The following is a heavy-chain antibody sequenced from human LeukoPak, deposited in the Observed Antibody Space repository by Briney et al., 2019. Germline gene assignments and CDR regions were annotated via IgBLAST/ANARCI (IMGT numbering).Heavy chain of an antibody. CDR1: GFTFSSYG. V-gene: IGHV3-33*01. D-gene: IGHD3-3*01. CDR2: IWYDGSNK. J-gene: IGHJ5*02. Sequence: GGSLRLSCAASGFTFSSYGMHWVRQAPGKGLEWVAVIWYDGSNKYYADPVKGRFTISRDNSKNTLYLQMNSLRAEDTAVYYCARELYDFWSGYYSPAPLDPWGQGTLVTVSS. CDR3: ARELYDFWSGYYSPAPLDP.